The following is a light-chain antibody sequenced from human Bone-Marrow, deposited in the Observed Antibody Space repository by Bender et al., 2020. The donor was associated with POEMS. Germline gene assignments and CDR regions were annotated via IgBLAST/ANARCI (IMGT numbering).Light chain of an antibody. Sequence: QSALTQPASVSGSPGQSITISCTGTSSDIGGYNFVSWYQQHPGKAPKLMIYDVTNRPSGVSNRFSGSKSGNTASLTISAIQAEDEADYYCSSYTTSSTEVFGGGTKLTVL. CDR1: SSDIGGYNF. CDR3: SSYTTSSTEV. CDR2: DVT. J-gene: IGLJ2*01. V-gene: IGLV2-14*03.